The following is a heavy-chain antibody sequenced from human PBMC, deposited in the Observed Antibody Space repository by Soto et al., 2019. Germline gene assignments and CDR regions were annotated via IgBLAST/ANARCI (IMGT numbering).Heavy chain of an antibody. D-gene: IGHD2-21*02. CDR3: ARLLGVTPYYYMDV. Sequence: ASVKVSCKASGGTFSSYAISWVRQAPGQGLEWMGWISAYNGNTNYAQKLQGRVTMTTDTSTSTAYMELRSLRSDDTAVYYCARLLGVTPYYYMDVWGKGTTVTVSS. V-gene: IGHV1-18*01. J-gene: IGHJ6*03. CDR1: GGTFSSYA. CDR2: ISAYNGNT.